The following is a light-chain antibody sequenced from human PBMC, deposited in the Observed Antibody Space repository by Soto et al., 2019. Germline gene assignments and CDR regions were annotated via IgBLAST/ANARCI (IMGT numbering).Light chain of an antibody. CDR3: QQYGGSPL. CDR1: QGISSSN. V-gene: IGKV3-20*01. J-gene: IGKJ1*01. Sequence: IVLTQSPGTLSLSPGERATLSCRASQGISSSNLAWYQQKAGQAPRLLIYGASSRATGIPDRFSGSGSGTDFTLTISRLEPEDVAVYYCQQYGGSPLFGQGTKVEIK. CDR2: GAS.